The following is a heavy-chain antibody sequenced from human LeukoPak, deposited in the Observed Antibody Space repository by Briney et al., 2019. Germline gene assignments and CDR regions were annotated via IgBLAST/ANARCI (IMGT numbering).Heavy chain of an antibody. CDR1: GFTFSSSA. CDR2: IYYSGST. Sequence: LRLSCAASGFTFSSSAMSWVRQAPGKGLEWIGYIYYSGSTYYNPSLKSRVTISVDTSKNQFSLKLSSVTAADTAVYYCAVRGMVRGNWFDPWGQGTLVTVSS. D-gene: IGHD3-10*01. V-gene: IGHV4-30-4*08. CDR3: AVRGMVRGNWFDP. J-gene: IGHJ5*02.